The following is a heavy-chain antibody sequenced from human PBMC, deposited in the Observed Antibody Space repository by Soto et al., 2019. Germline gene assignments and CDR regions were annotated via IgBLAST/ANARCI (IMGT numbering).Heavy chain of an antibody. CDR1: GFTFSSYA. D-gene: IGHD3-3*01. CDR3: ARARYDFWSGYYTSEYYYGMDV. J-gene: IGHJ6*02. Sequence: GGSLRLSCAASGFTFSSYAMHWVRQAPGKGLEWVAVISYDGSNKYYADSVKGRFTISRDNSKNTLYLQMNSLRAEDTAVYYCARARYDFWSGYYTSEYYYGMDVWGQGTTVTVSS. CDR2: ISYDGSNK. V-gene: IGHV3-30-3*01.